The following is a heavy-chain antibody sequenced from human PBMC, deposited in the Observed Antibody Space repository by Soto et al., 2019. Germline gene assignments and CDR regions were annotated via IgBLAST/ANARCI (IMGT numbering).Heavy chain of an antibody. Sequence: QVQLVESGGGVVQPGRSLRLSCAASGFTFSSYGMHWVRQAPGKGLEWVAVISYDGSNKYYADSVKGRFTISRDNSKNTLYLQMNSMRAEDTDVYYCAKDTAMLDYWGQGTLVTVSS. J-gene: IGHJ4*02. CDR3: AKDTAMLDY. CDR1: GFTFSSYG. D-gene: IGHD5-18*01. CDR2: ISYDGSNK. V-gene: IGHV3-30*18.